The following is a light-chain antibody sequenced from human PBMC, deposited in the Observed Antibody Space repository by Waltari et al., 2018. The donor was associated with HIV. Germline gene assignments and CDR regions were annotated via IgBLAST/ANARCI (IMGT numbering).Light chain of an antibody. Sequence: VMTQSPATVSVSPGARATLSCRASQGISTKLVWYQRKPGQAPRLLIYGASTRATGIPARFSGSGSGTDFTLTISSLQSEDSAIYYCQQYNNWPRTFGQGTKVEIK. V-gene: IGKV3-15*01. J-gene: IGKJ1*01. CDR3: QQYNNWPRT. CDR1: QGISTK. CDR2: GAS.